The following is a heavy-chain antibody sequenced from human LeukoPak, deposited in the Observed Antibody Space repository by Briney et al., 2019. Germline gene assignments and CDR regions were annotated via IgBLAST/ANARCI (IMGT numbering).Heavy chain of an antibody. J-gene: IGHJ4*02. CDR3: ARGLSGSYQIDY. Sequence: SETLSLTCAVYGWSFSGYCWSWIRQPPGKGLEWIGEINHSGSTNYNPSLKSRVTISVDTSKNQFSLKLSSVTAADTAVYYCARGLSGSYQIDYWGQGTLVTVSS. D-gene: IGHD1-26*01. CDR2: INHSGST. CDR1: GWSFSGYC. V-gene: IGHV4-34*01.